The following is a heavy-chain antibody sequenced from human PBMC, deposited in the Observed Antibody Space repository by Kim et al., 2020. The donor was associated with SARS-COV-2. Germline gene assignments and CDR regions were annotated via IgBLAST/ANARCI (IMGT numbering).Heavy chain of an antibody. J-gene: IGHJ4*02. Sequence: GGSLRLSCAASGFTVSSTYMSWVRQAPGKGLEWVSVIYSGGSTYYADSVKGRFTISRDNSKNTLYLQMNSLRAEDTAVYYCARGRGTIFGVVITPYFDYWGQGTLVTVS. V-gene: IGHV3-66*01. D-gene: IGHD3-3*01. CDR3: ARGRGTIFGVVITPYFDY. CDR1: GFTVSSTY. CDR2: IYSGGST.